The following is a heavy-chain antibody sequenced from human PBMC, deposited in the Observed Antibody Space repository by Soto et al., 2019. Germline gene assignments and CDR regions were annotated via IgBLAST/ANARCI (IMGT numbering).Heavy chain of an antibody. CDR2: INHSGST. CDR3: ARVLGYCSGGSCYPLPPRFYYFDY. V-gene: IGHV4-34*01. D-gene: IGHD2-15*01. J-gene: IGHJ4*02. Sequence: SETLSLTCAVYGGSFSGYYWSWIRQPPGKGLEWIGEINHSGSTNYNPSLKSQVTISVDTSKNQFSLKLSSVTAADTAVYYCARVLGYCSGGSCYPLPPRFYYFDYWGQGTLVTVSS. CDR1: GGSFSGYY.